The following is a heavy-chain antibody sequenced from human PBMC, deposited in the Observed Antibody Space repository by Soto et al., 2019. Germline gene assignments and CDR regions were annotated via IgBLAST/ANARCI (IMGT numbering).Heavy chain of an antibody. D-gene: IGHD2-2*01. CDR2: AIPICGTA. CDR3: ARVPRPVQPLWNWFDP. Sequence: QVQLVQSGAEVKKPGSSVKVSCKASGGTFSSYAISWVRQAPGQGLEWLGVAIPICGTASYAQKFQGRVTITADESTSTAYMELSGLRSEDTAVYYCARVPRPVQPLWNWFDPWGQGTLVTVSS. J-gene: IGHJ5*02. CDR1: GGTFSSYA. V-gene: IGHV1-69*01.